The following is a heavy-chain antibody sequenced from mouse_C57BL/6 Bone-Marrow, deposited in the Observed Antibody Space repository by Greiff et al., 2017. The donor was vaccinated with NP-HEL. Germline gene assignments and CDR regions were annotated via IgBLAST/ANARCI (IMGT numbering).Heavy chain of an antibody. V-gene: IGHV1-53*01. CDR2: IDPSNGGT. CDR1: GYTFTSYW. Sequence: VQLQQPGTELVKPGASVKLSCKASGYTFTSYWMHWVKQRPGQGLEWIGNIDPSNGGTNYNEKFKSKATLTVDKSSSTAYMQLSSLTSEDSAVDYCARFYSNYCYARDYWGQGTSVTVSA. CDR3: ARFYSNYCYARDY. J-gene: IGHJ4*01. D-gene: IGHD2-5*01.